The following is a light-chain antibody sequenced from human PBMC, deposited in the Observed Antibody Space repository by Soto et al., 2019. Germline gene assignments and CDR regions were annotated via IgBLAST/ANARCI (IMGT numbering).Light chain of an antibody. CDR1: SSNIGSNY. J-gene: IGLJ1*01. Sequence: QSVLTQPPSASGTPGQRITISCSGSSSNIGSNYVSWFQHLPGTAPKVLIYRSHQRPSGVPDRFSGSKSGTSASLAISGLRSEDEADYYCASWDDSLRGYVFGTWTKVTVL. V-gene: IGLV1-47*01. CDR3: ASWDDSLRGYV. CDR2: RSH.